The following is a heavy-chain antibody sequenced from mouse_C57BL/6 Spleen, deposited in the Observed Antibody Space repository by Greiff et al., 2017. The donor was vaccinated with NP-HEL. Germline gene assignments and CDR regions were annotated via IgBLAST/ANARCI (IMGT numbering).Heavy chain of an antibody. CDR2: INPGSGGT. J-gene: IGHJ4*01. V-gene: IGHV1-54*01. D-gene: IGHD2-1*01. CDR3: ARDYGNYYAMDY. CDR1: GYAFTNYL. Sequence: VQLQQSGAELVRPGTSVKVSCKASGYAFTNYLIEWVKQRPGQGLEWIGVINPGSGGTNYNEKFKGKATLTADKSSSTAYMQRSSLTSEDSAVYFCARDYGNYYAMDYWGQGTSVTVSS.